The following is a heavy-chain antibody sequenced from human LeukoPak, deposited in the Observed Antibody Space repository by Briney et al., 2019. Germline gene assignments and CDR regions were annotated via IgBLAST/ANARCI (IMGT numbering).Heavy chain of an antibody. V-gene: IGHV3-53*01. Sequence: GGSLRLSCAASGFTVSSNYMSWVRQAPGKGLEWVSVIYSGGSTYYADSVKGRFTISRDNSKNTLYLQMNSLRAEDTAVYYCAKRAGDRNYYYYYMDVWGKGTTVTVSS. CDR3: AKRAGDRNYYYYYMDV. J-gene: IGHJ6*03. CDR2: IYSGGST. D-gene: IGHD4-17*01. CDR1: GFTVSSNY.